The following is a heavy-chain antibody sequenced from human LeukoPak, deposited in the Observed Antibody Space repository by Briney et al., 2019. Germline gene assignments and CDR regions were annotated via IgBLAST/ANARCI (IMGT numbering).Heavy chain of an antibody. V-gene: IGHV7-4-1*02. Sequence: ASVTVSCKASGYTFTSYAMNWVRQAPGQGLEWMGWINTNTGNPTYAQGFTGRFVFSLDTSVSTAYLQISSLKAEDTAVYYCASPLRKLELDYWGQGTLVTVSS. J-gene: IGHJ4*02. CDR2: INTNTGNP. CDR1: GYTFTSYA. D-gene: IGHD1-7*01. CDR3: ASPLRKLELDY.